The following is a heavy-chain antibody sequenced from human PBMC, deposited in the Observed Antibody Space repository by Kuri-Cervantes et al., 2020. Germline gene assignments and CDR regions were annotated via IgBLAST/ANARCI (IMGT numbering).Heavy chain of an antibody. CDR2: ISAYNGNT. CDR1: GYTFTSYG. Sequence: ASVKVSCKASGYTFTSYGISWVRQAPGQGLEWMGWISAYNGNTNYAQKLQGRVTMTTDTSTSTAYMELSRLRSDDTAVYYCARDSGGAYYGSGSYPDYWGQGTLVTVSS. V-gene: IGHV1-18*01. J-gene: IGHJ4*02. D-gene: IGHD3-10*01. CDR3: ARDSGGAYYGSGSYPDY.